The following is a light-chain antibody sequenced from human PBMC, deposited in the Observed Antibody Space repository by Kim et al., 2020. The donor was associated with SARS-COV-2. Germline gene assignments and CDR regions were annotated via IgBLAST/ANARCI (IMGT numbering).Light chain of an antibody. CDR3: QQYGSSPRT. CDR2: GSS. V-gene: IGKV3-20*01. Sequence: TAGEQATLSCRTSHSVSSSYLAWYQQKPGQAPRLLIYGSSSRATGIPDRFSGSGSGTDFTLTISRLEPEDFAVYYCQQYGSSPRTFGQGTKVDIK. J-gene: IGKJ1*01. CDR1: HSVSSSY.